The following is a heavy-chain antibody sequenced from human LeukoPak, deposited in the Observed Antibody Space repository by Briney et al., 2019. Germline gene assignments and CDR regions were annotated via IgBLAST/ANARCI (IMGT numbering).Heavy chain of an antibody. J-gene: IGHJ4*02. V-gene: IGHV4-39*01. CDR1: GGSISSSSYY. CDR2: IYYSGST. Sequence: PSETLSLTCTVSGGSISSSSYYWGWIRQPPGKGLEWIGSIYYSGSTYYNPSLKSRVTISVDTSKNQFSLKLSSVTAADTAVYYCAGLYDSSGYFDYWGQGTLVTVSS. D-gene: IGHD3-22*01. CDR3: AGLYDSSGYFDY.